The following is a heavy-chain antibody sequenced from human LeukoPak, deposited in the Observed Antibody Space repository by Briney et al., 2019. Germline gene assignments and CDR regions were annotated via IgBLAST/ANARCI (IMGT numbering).Heavy chain of an antibody. CDR1: GGSISSSSYY. V-gene: IGHV4-61*05. CDR2: IYYTGT. J-gene: IGHJ4*02. Sequence: SETLSLTCTVSGGSISSSSYYWGWIRQPPGKGLEWIGYIYYTGTSYNPSLKSRVTISADTSKNQFSLNLSSVTAADTAVYYCASRKLGNDYWGQGTLVTVSS. CDR3: ASRKLGNDY. D-gene: IGHD7-27*01.